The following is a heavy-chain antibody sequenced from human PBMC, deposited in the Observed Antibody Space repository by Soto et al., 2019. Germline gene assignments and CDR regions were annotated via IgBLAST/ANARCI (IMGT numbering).Heavy chain of an antibody. CDR3: ARTSSGSYAY. Sequence: QVQLVPAGAGGKKPGASVKGSCKATGYNFISHYMDPVRQAPGQGLEWMGIINPSGGSTRDAQQFQGRVTMTRDTSTSTVYMELSSLRSEDTAVYYCARTSSGSYAYWGQGTLVTVSS. J-gene: IGHJ4*02. CDR1: GYNFISHY. D-gene: IGHD1-26*01. CDR2: INPSGGST. V-gene: IGHV1-46*03.